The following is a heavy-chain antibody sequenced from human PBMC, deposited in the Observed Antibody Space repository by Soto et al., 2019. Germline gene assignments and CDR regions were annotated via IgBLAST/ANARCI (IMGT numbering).Heavy chain of an antibody. V-gene: IGHV4-34*01. Sequence: QVQLQQWGAGLLKPSETLSLTCAVYGGSFSGYYWSWIRQPPGKGLEWIGEFNHSGSTNYNPSLKSRVTISVDTSRNQFSLKLSSVTAADTAVYYCARAHTDIVVVPASGFYMDVWGKGTTVTVSS. CDR2: FNHSGST. CDR1: GGSFSGYY. J-gene: IGHJ6*03. D-gene: IGHD2-2*01. CDR3: ARAHTDIVVVPASGFYMDV.